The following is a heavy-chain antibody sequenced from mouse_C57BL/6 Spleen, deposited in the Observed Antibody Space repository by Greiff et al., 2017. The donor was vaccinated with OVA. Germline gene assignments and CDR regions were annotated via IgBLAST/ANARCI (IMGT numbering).Heavy chain of an antibody. D-gene: IGHD2-4*01. V-gene: IGHV1-55*01. CDR1: GYTFTSYW. Sequence: QVQLKQPGAELVKPGASVKMSCKASGYTFTSYWITWVKQRPGQGLEWIGDIYPGSGSTNYNEKFKSKATLTVDTSSSTAYMQRSSLTSEDSAVYYCGRDDYGERDYWGQGTTLTVSS. J-gene: IGHJ2*01. CDR2: IYPGSGST. CDR3: GRDDYGERDY.